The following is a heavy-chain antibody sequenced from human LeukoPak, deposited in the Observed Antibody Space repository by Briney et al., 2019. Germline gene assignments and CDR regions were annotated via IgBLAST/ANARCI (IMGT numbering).Heavy chain of an antibody. CDR2: ISSNGGST. CDR1: GFTFSTYA. J-gene: IGHJ4*02. CDR3: ARVLRYDFWSGYDF. Sequence: GGSLSLSCAASGFTFSTYAMHWVRQAPGKGLEYVSAISSNGGSTYYANSVKGRFTISRDNSNNTLYLQMGSLRADDMAVYYCARVLRYDFWSGYDFWGQGTLVTVSS. V-gene: IGHV3-64*01. D-gene: IGHD3-3*01.